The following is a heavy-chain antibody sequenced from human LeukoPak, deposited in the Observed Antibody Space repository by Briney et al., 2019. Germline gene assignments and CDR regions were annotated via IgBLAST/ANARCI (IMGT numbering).Heavy chain of an antibody. V-gene: IGHV3-74*03. J-gene: IGHJ4*02. CDR1: GVTSRNSW. Sequence: GGSLRLSCVASGVTSRNSWMHWARQAPGKGLVWVSRITIDGSSTTYADSVKGRFTISRDNAKNSLYLQMNSLRAEDTAVYYCARAEFLLGVDILTGPWGYFDYWGQGTLVTVSS. CDR3: ARAEFLLGVDILTGPWGYFDY. D-gene: IGHD3-9*01. CDR2: ITIDGSST.